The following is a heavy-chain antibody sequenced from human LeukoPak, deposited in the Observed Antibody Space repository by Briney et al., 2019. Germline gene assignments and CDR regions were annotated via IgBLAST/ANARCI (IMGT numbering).Heavy chain of an antibody. Sequence: ASVKVSCKASGYTFTGYYMHWVRQAPGQGLEWMGWINLNSGGTNYAQKFQGRVTMTRDTSISTAYMELSRLRSDDTAVYYCAGVLIYDILTGYSYDAFDIWGQGTMVTVSS. CDR3: AGVLIYDILTGYSYDAFDI. CDR1: GYTFTGYY. J-gene: IGHJ3*02. CDR2: INLNSGGT. D-gene: IGHD3-9*01. V-gene: IGHV1-2*02.